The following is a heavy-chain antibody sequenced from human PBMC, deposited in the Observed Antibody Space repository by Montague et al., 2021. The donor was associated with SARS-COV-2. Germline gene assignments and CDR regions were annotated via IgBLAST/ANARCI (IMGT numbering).Heavy chain of an antibody. Sequence: SETLSLTCTVSGGSISNYYWSWIRQPPGKGLEWIGYIDDSGTTRYNPSLRSRATISLDLSKNQFSLDLNSVTAADTAVYYCARNAYNHYGLDVWGQGTTVTVSS. CDR1: GGSISNYY. CDR3: ARNAYNHYGLDV. V-gene: IGHV4-59*08. J-gene: IGHJ6*02. CDR2: IDDSGTT.